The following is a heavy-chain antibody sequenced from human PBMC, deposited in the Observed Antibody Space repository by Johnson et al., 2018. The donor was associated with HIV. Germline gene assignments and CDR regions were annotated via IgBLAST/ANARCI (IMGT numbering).Heavy chain of an antibody. Sequence: APGRGLEWVANIKQDGSEKFYVDSVKGRFTISRDNAENSLYLQMNSLRAEDTAVYYCARANYYHNWGQGTMVTVSS. J-gene: IGHJ3*02. D-gene: IGHD3-10*01. CDR3: ARANYYHN. CDR2: IKQDGSEK. V-gene: IGHV3-7*01.